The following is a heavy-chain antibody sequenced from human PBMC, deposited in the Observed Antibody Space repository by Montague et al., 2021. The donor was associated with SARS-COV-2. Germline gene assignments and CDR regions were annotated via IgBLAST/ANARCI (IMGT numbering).Heavy chain of an antibody. CDR1: GGSISSYY. CDR2: IYYSGST. CDR3: ARSLQGGWYYFAI. V-gene: IGHV4-59*01. Sequence: SETLSLTCTVSGGSISSYYWSWIRQSPGKGLEWIGYIYYSGSTNYHPSLSSRVTISLRTSENQFSLRLTSVTAADTAVYYCARSLQGGWYYFAIWGQGTLVTVSS. D-gene: IGHD6-19*01. J-gene: IGHJ4*02.